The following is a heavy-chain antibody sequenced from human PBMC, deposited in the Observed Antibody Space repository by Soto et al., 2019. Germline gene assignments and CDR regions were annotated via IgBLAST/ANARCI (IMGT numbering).Heavy chain of an antibody. V-gene: IGHV3-7*03. CDR3: VRDQLILPADDFYYGVDV. J-gene: IGHJ6*02. CDR1: GFSFNMYW. Sequence: EVQLVESGGGSVQPGESLRLSCVASGFSFNMYWMSWIRQAPGKGLEWVARIKQDGGEKYYVDSVKGRFTVSRDNAKNSLHLQLHSVSADDAGIYYCVRDQLILPADDFYYGVDVWGHGTTVTVSS. CDR2: IKQDGGEK.